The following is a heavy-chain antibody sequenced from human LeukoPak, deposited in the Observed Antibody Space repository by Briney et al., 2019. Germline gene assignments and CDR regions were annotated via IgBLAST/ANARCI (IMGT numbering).Heavy chain of an antibody. CDR3: ASVRAVGIINSYVFDI. Sequence: SETLSLTCTVSGGSISSYSWGWIRQPPGKGLEYIVYLSSRGSYNYNPSLKSRVTISEDTSKKWLSLKLSSVTAANTAVYYCASVRAVGIINSYVFDIWGQGTMVTVSS. J-gene: IGHJ3*02. V-gene: IGHV4-59*01. D-gene: IGHD1-26*01. CDR2: LSSRGSY. CDR1: GGSISSYS.